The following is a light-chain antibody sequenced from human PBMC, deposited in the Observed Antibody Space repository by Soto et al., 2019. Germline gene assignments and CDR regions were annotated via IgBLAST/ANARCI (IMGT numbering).Light chain of an antibody. V-gene: IGLV1-40*01. CDR3: QSYDSILSGSV. Sequence: QSVLTQPPSVSGAPGQRVTISCTGSSSNFGAGYDVHWYQQLPGTAPKLLIYGNSNRPSGVPDRFSGSKSGTSASLAITGLQAEDEADYYCQSYDSILSGSVFGTGTKVTVL. J-gene: IGLJ1*01. CDR2: GNS. CDR1: SSNFGAGYD.